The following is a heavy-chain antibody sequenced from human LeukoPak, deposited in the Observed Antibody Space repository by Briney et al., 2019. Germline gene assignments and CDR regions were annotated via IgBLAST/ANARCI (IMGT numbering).Heavy chain of an antibody. CDR1: GFTFSSYW. V-gene: IGHV3-7*01. Sequence: GGSLRLSCAASGFTFSSYWMSWVRQAPGKGLEWVANIKQDGSGKYYVDSVKGRFTISRDNAKNSLYLQMNSLRAEDTAVYYCASTTKDIVLMVYAAYYYYYMDVWGKGTTVTVSS. J-gene: IGHJ6*03. D-gene: IGHD2-8*01. CDR2: IKQDGSGK. CDR3: ASTTKDIVLMVYAAYYYYYMDV.